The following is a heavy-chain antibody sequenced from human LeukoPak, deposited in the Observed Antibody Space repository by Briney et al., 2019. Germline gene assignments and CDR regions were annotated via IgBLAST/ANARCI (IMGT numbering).Heavy chain of an antibody. Sequence: GSVKLSCKPSGDAFASNGISGVRQAPGQGLEWIGWIRASNGTTNYAQQVRGGVTMRTDTSTSTGYINLTSLRADAPAVYYCERGAGTIYWYYCMDVWGEGTTVTVPS. CDR3: ERGAGTIYWYYCMDV. V-gene: IGHV1-18*01. CDR2: IRASNGTT. D-gene: IGHD1-7*01. CDR1: GDAFASNG. J-gene: IGHJ6*01.